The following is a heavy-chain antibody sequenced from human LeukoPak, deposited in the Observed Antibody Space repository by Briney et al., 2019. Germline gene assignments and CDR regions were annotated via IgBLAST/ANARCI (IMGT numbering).Heavy chain of an antibody. CDR2: IYYSGST. CDR3: ARQRAVADPPAWFDP. V-gene: IGHV4-59*08. J-gene: IGHJ5*02. D-gene: IGHD6-19*01. CDR1: GGSISSYY. Sequence: SETLSLTCTVSGGSISSYYWSWIRQPPGKGLEWIGYIYYSGSTNYNPSLKSRVTISVDTSKNQFSLKLSSVTAADTAVYYCARQRAVADPPAWFDPWGQGTLVTVSS.